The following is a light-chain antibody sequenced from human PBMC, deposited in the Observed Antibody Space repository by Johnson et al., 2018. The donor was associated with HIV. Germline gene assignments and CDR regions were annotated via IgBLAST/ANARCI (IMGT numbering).Light chain of an antibody. CDR3: GTWDSSLSASYV. J-gene: IGLJ1*01. V-gene: IGLV1-51*02. CDR1: SSNIGNNY. Sequence: QSVLTQPPSVSAAPGQKVTISCSGSSSNIGNNYVSWYQQLPGTAPKLLIYENNKRPTGIPDRFSGSKSGTSATLGITGVQTGDEADYYCGTWDSSLSASYVCGTGTKVTVL. CDR2: ENN.